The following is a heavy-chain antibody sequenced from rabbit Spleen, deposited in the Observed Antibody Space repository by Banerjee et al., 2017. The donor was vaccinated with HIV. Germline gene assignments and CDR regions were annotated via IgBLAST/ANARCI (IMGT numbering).Heavy chain of an antibody. V-gene: IGHV1S40*01. CDR3: ARDLVAAIGWNFNL. Sequence: QSLEESGGDLVKPEGSLTLTCTASGFSFSSRYYMCWIRQAPGKGLEWIGCMDTGSSGFTYFASWAKGRFTISKTSSTTVTLQMTSLTAADTATYFCARDLVAAIGWNFNLWGPGTLVTVS. D-gene: IGHD5-1*01. J-gene: IGHJ4*01. CDR1: GFSFSSRYY. CDR2: MDTGSSGFT.